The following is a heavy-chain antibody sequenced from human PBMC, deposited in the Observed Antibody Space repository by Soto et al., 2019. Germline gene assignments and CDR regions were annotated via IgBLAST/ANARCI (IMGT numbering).Heavy chain of an antibody. Sequence: QVQLVQSGAEVKKPGSSVKVSGKTSGGTFSTHVIGWVRQAPGQGLEWMGGIVPKFGTTNYAHKFKGRVKITADESTSTAYMEVSSLTSEDTAVYYCVRGVSDNSGWYIWFDPWGQGTLVTVSS. D-gene: IGHD6-19*01. CDR2: IVPKFGTT. V-gene: IGHV1-69*01. J-gene: IGHJ5*02. CDR1: GGTFSTHV. CDR3: VRGVSDNSGWYIWFDP.